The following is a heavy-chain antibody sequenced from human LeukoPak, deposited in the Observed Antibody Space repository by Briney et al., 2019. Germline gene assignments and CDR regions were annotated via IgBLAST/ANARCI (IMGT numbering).Heavy chain of an antibody. V-gene: IGHV1-46*01. CDR3: ARDRCSDGSCQYYFDY. J-gene: IGHJ4*02. CDR1: GYTFTSYY. Sequence: ASVKVSCKASGYTFTSYYMHWVRQAPGQGLEWMGIINPSGGSTSYAQKFQGRVTMTRDTSTSTVYMELSSLRSEDTAVYYCARDRCSDGSCQYYFDYWGQGTLVTVSS. D-gene: IGHD2-15*01. CDR2: INPSGGST.